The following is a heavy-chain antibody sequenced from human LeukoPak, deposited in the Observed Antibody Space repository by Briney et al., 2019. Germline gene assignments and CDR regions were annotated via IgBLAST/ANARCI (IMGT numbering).Heavy chain of an antibody. CDR2: IIPILGIA. CDR3: AAVGELSFRDMTFDY. V-gene: IGHV1-69*02. Sequence: ASVKVSCKASGYTFTGYYMHWVRQAPGQGLEWMGRIIPILGIANYAQKFQGRVTITADKSTSTAYMELSSLRSEDTAVYYCAAVGELSFRDMTFDYWGQGTLVTVSS. D-gene: IGHD3-16*01. J-gene: IGHJ4*02. CDR1: GYTFTGYY.